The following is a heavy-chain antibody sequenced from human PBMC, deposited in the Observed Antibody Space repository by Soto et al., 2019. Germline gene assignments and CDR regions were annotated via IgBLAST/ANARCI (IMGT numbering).Heavy chain of an antibody. Sequence: PPETLSLTCTVSGCSISSGDYYWRWIRQPPGKGLEWIAYIHSSVSTHYNPSLKSRVTISVDTSKNQFSLKLSSVTAADTAVYYCARSRYSGSYFFDYWGQGILVTVSS. CDR3: ARSRYSGSYFFDY. J-gene: IGHJ4*02. D-gene: IGHD1-26*01. CDR1: GCSISSGDYY. CDR2: IHSSVST. V-gene: IGHV4-30-4*01.